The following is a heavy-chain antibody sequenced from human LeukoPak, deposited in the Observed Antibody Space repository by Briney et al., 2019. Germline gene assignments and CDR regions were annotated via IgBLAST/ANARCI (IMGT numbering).Heavy chain of an antibody. D-gene: IGHD6-19*01. CDR2: RYHSEST. J-gene: IGHJ4*02. V-gene: IGHV4-4*02. CDR3: AASSGWYRIDS. Sequence: PSGTLSLTCAVSGDSISSSNWWTWLRQPPGKGLEWIGERYHSESTNYIPSLKGRVTISVDKSKNQFSLNLDSVTAADTAVYYCAASSGWYRIDSWGQGTLVIVSS. CDR1: GDSISSSNW.